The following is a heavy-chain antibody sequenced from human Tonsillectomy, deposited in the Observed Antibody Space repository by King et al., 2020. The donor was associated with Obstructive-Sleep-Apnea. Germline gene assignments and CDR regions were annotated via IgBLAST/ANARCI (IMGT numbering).Heavy chain of an antibody. CDR1: GGSISSSSYY. CDR2: IYYSGST. V-gene: IGHV4-39*07. D-gene: IGHD6-19*01. Sequence: QLQESGPGLVKPSETLSLTCTVSGGSISSSSYYWGWIRQPPGKGLGWIGGIYYSGSTYYNPSLKGPVTISVDTSKNQFSLKLSSVTAADTAVYYCARDLAVDDNWFDPWGQGTLVAVSS. CDR3: ARDLAVDDNWFDP. J-gene: IGHJ5*02.